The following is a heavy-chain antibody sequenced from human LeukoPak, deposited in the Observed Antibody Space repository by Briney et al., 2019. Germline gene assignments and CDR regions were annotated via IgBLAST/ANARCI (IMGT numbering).Heavy chain of an antibody. CDR3: AYLNSHAFDI. CDR2: IKQDGSEK. D-gene: IGHD1-7*01. J-gene: IGHJ3*02. Sequence: PGGSLRLSCAASGFTFSSYWMSWVHQAPGKGLEWVANIKQDGSEKNYVDSVKGRFSISRDNAKNSLYLQMNSVRGEDTAVYYCAYLNSHAFDIWGQGTVVTVSS. CDR1: GFTFSSYW. V-gene: IGHV3-7*01.